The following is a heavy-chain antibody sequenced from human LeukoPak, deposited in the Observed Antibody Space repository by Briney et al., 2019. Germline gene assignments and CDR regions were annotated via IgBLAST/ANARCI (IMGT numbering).Heavy chain of an antibody. J-gene: IGHJ4*02. D-gene: IGHD3-22*01. V-gene: IGHV3-23*01. Sequence: GGSLRLSCASSGFTFSNYAMSWVRQAPGKGLEWVSGISASGGSTYYADSVKGRFTISRDNSKNTLYLQMNSLRAEDTAVYYCAKGGSSGYYNHFDYWGQGTLVTVSS. CDR3: AKGGSSGYYNHFDY. CDR1: GFTFSNYA. CDR2: ISASGGST.